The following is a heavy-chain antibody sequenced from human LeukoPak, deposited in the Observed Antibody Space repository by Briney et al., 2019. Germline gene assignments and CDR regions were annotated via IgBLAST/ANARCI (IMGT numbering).Heavy chain of an antibody. CDR3: ARDGNCSGGSCYSGYYYYYMDV. Sequence: GGSLRLSCAASGFTFSRYSMSWIRQAPGKGLEWVSYISSSGSTIYYADSVKGRFTISRDNAKNSLYLQMNSLRAEDTAVYYCARDGNCSGGSCYSGYYYYYMDVWGKGTTVTISS. D-gene: IGHD2-15*01. CDR2: ISSSGSTI. CDR1: GFTFSRYS. V-gene: IGHV3-11*01. J-gene: IGHJ6*03.